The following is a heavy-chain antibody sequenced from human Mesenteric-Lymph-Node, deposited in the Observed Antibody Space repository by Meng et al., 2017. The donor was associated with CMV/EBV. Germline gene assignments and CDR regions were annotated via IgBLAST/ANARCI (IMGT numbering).Heavy chain of an antibody. D-gene: IGHD3-10*01. CDR2: ISSSGSTI. CDR3: ARDSYVSGELALQIDY. V-gene: IGHV3-11*04. J-gene: IGHJ4*02. Sequence: GESLKISCAASGFTFSDYYMSWIRQAPGKGLEWVSYISSSGSTIYYADSVKGRFTISRDNAKNSLYLQMNSLRAEDTAVYYCARDSYVSGELALQIDYWGQGTLVTVSS. CDR1: GFTFSDYY.